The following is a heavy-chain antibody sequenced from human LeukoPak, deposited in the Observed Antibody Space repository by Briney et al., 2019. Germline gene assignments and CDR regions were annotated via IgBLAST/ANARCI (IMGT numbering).Heavy chain of an antibody. CDR2: ITGSGTDT. V-gene: IGHV3-23*01. Sequence: TWGSLRLSCAASEFTFYNYAMSWVRQAPGKGLELVSAITGSGTDTFHADSVKGRFTISRDNSESTLYLQMNSLRAEDTATYYCAKGSSSSRPYYFDYWGQGTLVTVSS. CDR1: EFTFYNYA. D-gene: IGHD6-6*01. CDR3: AKGSSSSRPYYFDY. J-gene: IGHJ4*02.